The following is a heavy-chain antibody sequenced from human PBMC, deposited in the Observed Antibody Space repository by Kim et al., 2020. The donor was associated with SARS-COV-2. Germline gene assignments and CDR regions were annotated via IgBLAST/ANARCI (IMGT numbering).Heavy chain of an antibody. D-gene: IGHD3-10*01. CDR2: INTNTGNP. J-gene: IGHJ4*02. CDR3: ARVYYGSGSYYMPVSY. Sequence: ASVKVSCKASGYTFTSYAMNWVRQAPGQGLEWMGWINTNTGNPTYAQGFTGRFVFSLDTSVSTAYLQISSLKAEDTAVYYCARVYYGSGSYYMPVSYWGQGTLVTVSS. V-gene: IGHV7-4-1*02. CDR1: GYTFTSYA.